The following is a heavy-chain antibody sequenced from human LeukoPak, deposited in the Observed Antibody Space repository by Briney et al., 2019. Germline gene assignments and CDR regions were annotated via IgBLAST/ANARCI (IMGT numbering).Heavy chain of an antibody. CDR3: ARDHCSPGTCLGGH. D-gene: IGHD2-15*01. CDR2: IIPSLDVA. CDR1: GDTFIPYT. Sequence: SVNVSCKASGDTFIPYTFSWVRQAPGQGLEWIGRIIPSLDVANYAQKFQGRVTLSVDRDTATTYMEVTSLRSEDTAIYYCARDHCSPGTCLGGHWGQGTLVTVSS. V-gene: IGHV1-69*04. J-gene: IGHJ4*02.